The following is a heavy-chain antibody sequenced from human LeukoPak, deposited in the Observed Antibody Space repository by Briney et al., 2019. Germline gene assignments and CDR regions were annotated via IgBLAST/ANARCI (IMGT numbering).Heavy chain of an antibody. V-gene: IGHV4-39*02. J-gene: IGHJ6*02. D-gene: IGHD4-23*01. CDR1: GGSISSISSNDYH. CDR3: AREMGVVTAHGIDV. Sequence: SETLSLTCIVSGGSISSISSNDYHWGWIRQPPGKGLEWIGSIYYSGSTYYNPSLKSRVTISVDTSKNQFSLKLSSVTAADTALYYCAREMGVVTAHGIDVWGQGTTVTVSS. CDR2: IYYSGST.